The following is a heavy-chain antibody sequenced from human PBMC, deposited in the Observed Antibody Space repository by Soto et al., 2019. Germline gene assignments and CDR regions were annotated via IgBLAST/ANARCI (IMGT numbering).Heavy chain of an antibody. CDR2: ISYDGSNK. CDR3: ARDMATGYYYYYYYGMDV. V-gene: IGHV3-30-3*01. D-gene: IGHD3-9*01. J-gene: IGHJ6*02. Sequence: PGGSLRLSCAASGFTFSSYAMHWVRQAPGKGLEWVAVISYDGSNKYYADSVKGRFTISRDNSKNTLYLQMNSLRAEDTAVYYCARDMATGYYYYYYYGMDVWGQGTTVTVSS. CDR1: GFTFSSYA.